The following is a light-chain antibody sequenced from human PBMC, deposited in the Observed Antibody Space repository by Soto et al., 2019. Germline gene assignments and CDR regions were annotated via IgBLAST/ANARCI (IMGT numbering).Light chain of an antibody. CDR1: QTISTY. Sequence: DIQMTQSPSSLSASVGDRVTITCRASQTISTYLNWYQQKPGKAPRLLIYDASSLLSGVPSRFSGSGSGTDFTLTIASLQPEDFATYYCQQYNSYSITFGQGTRLEIK. V-gene: IGKV1-39*01. CDR3: QQYNSYSIT. CDR2: DAS. J-gene: IGKJ5*01.